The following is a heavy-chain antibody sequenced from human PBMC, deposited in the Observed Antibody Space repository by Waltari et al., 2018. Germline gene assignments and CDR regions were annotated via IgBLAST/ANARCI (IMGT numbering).Heavy chain of an antibody. Sequence: QVQVVQSGAEVKKPGASVKVSCKVSGYTLAGFSIHWVRRAPGKGLEWMGRLEAKDGQAVLAQNFQGRVTMTEDSSTDTAYMELSSLRPEDTALYYCHLTGRNIVVMAATSPSFYSYIDVWGRGTTVTVSS. CDR2: LEAKDGQA. CDR1: GYTLAGFS. J-gene: IGHJ6*03. D-gene: IGHD2-15*01. CDR3: HLTGRNIVVMAATSPSFYSYIDV. V-gene: IGHV1-24*01.